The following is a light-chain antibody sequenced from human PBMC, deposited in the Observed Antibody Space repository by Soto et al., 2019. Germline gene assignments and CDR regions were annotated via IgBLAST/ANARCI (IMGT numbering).Light chain of an antibody. J-gene: IGKJ5*01. CDR2: DAS. CDR1: QSVSDY. CDR3: QQYGSSPIN. Sequence: EIVLTQSPGTLSLSPWQIQNISCGASQSVSDYLAWYQQKPGQPPRLLIYDASKRATGIPPRFSGSGSATDFTLTISRLEPEDFALYYCQQYGSSPINCGKGKRRAIK. V-gene: IGKV3-20*01.